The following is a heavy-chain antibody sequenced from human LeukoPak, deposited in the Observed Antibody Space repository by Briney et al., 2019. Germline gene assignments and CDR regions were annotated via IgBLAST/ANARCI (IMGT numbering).Heavy chain of an antibody. CDR3: AKGGWCSSTSCYFDY. CDR1: GFTFSSYA. Sequence: GGSLRLSCAASGFTFSSYAMSWVRQAPGKGLEWVSAISGSGGSTYYADSVKGRFTISRDNSKNTLYLQMNGLRAEDTAVYYCAKGGWCSSTSCYFDYWGQGTLVTVSS. CDR2: ISGSGGST. V-gene: IGHV3-23*01. J-gene: IGHJ4*02. D-gene: IGHD2-2*01.